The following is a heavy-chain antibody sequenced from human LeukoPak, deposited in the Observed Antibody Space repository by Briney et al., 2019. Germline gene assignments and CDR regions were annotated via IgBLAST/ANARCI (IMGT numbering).Heavy chain of an antibody. CDR2: IYYSGST. D-gene: IGHD4-11*01. Sequence: PSETLSLTCTVSGGSISSSSYYWGWIRQPPGKGLEWIGYIYYSGSTNYNPSLKSRVTISVDTSKNQFSLKLSSVTAADTAVYYCARDGVTIGFDPWGQGTLVTVSS. J-gene: IGHJ5*02. CDR3: ARDGVTIGFDP. CDR1: GGSISSSSYY. V-gene: IGHV4-61*05.